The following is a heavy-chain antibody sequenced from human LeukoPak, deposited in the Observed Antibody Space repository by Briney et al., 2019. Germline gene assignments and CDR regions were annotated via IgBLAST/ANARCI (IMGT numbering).Heavy chain of an antibody. CDR3: ARDVGGIFDS. CDR2: IYSGGDT. J-gene: IGHJ4*02. D-gene: IGHD6-13*01. Sequence: TGGSLRLSCAASGFTVSRHYMSWVRQAPGKGLEWVSIIYSGGDTYYADSVKGRFTISRDNSKNTLYFQMNSLRAEDTAVYYCARDVGGIFDSWGQGTLVTVSS. CDR1: GFTVSRHY. V-gene: IGHV3-53*01.